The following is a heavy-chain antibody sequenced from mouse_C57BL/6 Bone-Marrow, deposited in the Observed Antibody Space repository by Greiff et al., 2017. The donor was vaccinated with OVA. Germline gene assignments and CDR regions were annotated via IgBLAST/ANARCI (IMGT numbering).Heavy chain of an antibody. CDR1: GYTFTSYD. Sequence: VQLQQSGPELVKPGASVKLSCKASGYTFTSYDINWVKQRPGPGLEWIGWIYPRDGSTKYNEKFKGQATLTVYSSSSTAYMELHSLTSEDSAFYFCAINYYGSRVPFAYWGQGTLVTVSA. J-gene: IGHJ3*01. V-gene: IGHV1-85*01. CDR2: IYPRDGST. CDR3: AINYYGSRVPFAY. D-gene: IGHD1-1*01.